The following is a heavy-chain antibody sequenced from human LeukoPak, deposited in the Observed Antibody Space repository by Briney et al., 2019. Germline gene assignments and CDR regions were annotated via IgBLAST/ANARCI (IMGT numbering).Heavy chain of an antibody. CDR3: AKDSLYSSSWYGGNWLDP. CDR1: GFTFSSYG. J-gene: IGHJ5*02. D-gene: IGHD6-13*01. V-gene: IGHV3-30*18. Sequence: PGRTLRLSCAASGFTFSSYGKHWVRQPPARGLEWVAVISYDGSNTYYAASVRGRITISSDTSKNTLYLQMNSLRAEDTAVYYCAKDSLYSSSWYGGNWLDPWGQGTLVTVSS. CDR2: ISYDGSNT.